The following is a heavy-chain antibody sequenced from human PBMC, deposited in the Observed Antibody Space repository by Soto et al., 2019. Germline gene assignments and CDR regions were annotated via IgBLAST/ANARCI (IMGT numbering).Heavy chain of an antibody. Sequence: ESLKISCKGSVYSFTSYGRSWVRQMPGKGLGWVGRIDPSDSYTNYSPSFQGHVTISADKSISTAYLQWSSLKASDTAMCYCATRTYSSSSRPNYYYYYGMDVWGQRTTVTVSS. CDR3: ATRTYSSSSRPNYYYYYGMDV. J-gene: IGHJ6*02. CDR1: VYSFTSYG. CDR2: IDPSDSYT. D-gene: IGHD6-6*01. V-gene: IGHV5-10-1*01.